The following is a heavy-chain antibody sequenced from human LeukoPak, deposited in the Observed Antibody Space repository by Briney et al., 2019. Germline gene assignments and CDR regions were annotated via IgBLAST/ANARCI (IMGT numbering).Heavy chain of an antibody. V-gene: IGHV4-34*01. J-gene: IGHJ4*02. CDR3: ARGGRYCSGGSCYISYFDY. CDR2: INHSGST. D-gene: IGHD2-15*01. CDR1: GGSFSGYY. Sequence: SETLSLTCAVYGGSFSGYYWSWIRQPPGKGLEWIGEINHSGSTNYNPSLKSRVTISVDTSKNQFSLKLSSVTAADTAVYYCARGGRYCSGGSCYISYFDYWGQGTLVTVSS.